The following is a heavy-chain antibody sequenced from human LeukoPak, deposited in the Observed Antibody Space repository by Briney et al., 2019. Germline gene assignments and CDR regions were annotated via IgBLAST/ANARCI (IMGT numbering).Heavy chain of an antibody. Sequence: SQTLSLTCTVSGGSISSGSYYWSWIRRPAGKGLEWIGRIYTSGSTNYDPSLKSRVTISVDTSKNQFSLKLSSVTAADTAVYYCARHGSNGDYLIDWGQGTLVTVSS. V-gene: IGHV4-61*02. CDR3: ARHGSNGDYLID. CDR1: GGSISSGSYY. D-gene: IGHD4-17*01. J-gene: IGHJ4*02. CDR2: IYTSGST.